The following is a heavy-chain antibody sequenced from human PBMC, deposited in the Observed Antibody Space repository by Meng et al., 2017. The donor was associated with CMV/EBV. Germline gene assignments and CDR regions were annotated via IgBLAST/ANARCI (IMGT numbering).Heavy chain of an antibody. CDR3: ARDGSQGQLLAYYYYGMDV. CDR2: ISAYNGNT. J-gene: IGHJ6*02. D-gene: IGHD2-2*01. CDR1: GYTFTSYG. Sequence: ASVKVSCKASGYTFTSYGISWVRQAPGQGLEWMGWISAYNGNTNYAQKLQGRVTMTTDTSTSTAYMELRSLRSDDTAVYYCARDGSQGQLLAYYYYGMDVWGQGTTVTVSS. V-gene: IGHV1-18*01.